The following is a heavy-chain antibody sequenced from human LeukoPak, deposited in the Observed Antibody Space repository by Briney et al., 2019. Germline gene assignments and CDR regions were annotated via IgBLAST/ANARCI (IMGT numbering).Heavy chain of an antibody. CDR1: GGSISSSNW. CDR2: IYHSGST. J-gene: IGHJ5*02. Sequence: SETLSLTCAVSGGSISSSNWWSWVRQPPGKGLEWIGEIYHSGSTNYNPSLKSRVTISVDKSKNQFSLKLSSVTAADTAVYYCARDSSSERGWWFDPWGQGTLVTVSS. V-gene: IGHV4-4*02. CDR3: ARDSSSERGWWFDP. D-gene: IGHD6-13*01.